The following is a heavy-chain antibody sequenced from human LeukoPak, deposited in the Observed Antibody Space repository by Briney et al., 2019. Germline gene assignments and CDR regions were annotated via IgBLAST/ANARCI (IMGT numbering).Heavy chain of an antibody. CDR3: AREATYGDYEDAFDI. CDR2: ISTYYGNT. J-gene: IGHJ3*02. V-gene: IGHV1-18*04. Sequence: ASVKVSCKASGYTFTGYYMHWVRQAPGQGLEWMGWISTYYGNTDYAQKLQGRVTMTTDTSTSTAYMDVRSLRSDDTAVYYCAREATYGDYEDAFDIWGQGTMVTVSS. D-gene: IGHD4-17*01. CDR1: GYTFTGYY.